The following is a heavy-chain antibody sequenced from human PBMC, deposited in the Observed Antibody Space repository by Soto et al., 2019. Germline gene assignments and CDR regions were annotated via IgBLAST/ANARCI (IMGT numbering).Heavy chain of an antibody. CDR3: ARSGGGSGYLFSFDL. V-gene: IGHV3-23*01. D-gene: IGHD3-22*01. CDR2: ISGSGGST. CDR1: GFTFSSYA. Sequence: PGGSLRLSCAASGFTFSSYAMSWVRQAPGKGLEWVSAISGSGGSTYYADSVKGRFTISRDNSKNTLYLQMNSLRAGDTAIYYCARSGGGSGYLFSFDLWGQGTVVTVSS. J-gene: IGHJ3*01.